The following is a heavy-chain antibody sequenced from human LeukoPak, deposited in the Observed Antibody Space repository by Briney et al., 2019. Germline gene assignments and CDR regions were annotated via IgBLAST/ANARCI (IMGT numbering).Heavy chain of an antibody. V-gene: IGHV3-15*01. CDR3: TTDPPTVVNA. D-gene: IGHD4-23*01. CDR1: GFTFTNAW. J-gene: IGHJ4*02. CDR2: IKSKNEGGTT. Sequence: SGGSLRLSCTASGFTFTNAWMTWVRQAPGKGLEWVGRIKSKNEGGTTEYAAPVKGRFTISRDDSENTLYLQMNSLETEDTAVYFSTTDPPTVVNAWGQGTLVTVSS.